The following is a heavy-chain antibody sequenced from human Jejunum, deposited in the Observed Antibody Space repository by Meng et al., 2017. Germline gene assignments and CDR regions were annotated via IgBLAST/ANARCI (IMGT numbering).Heavy chain of an antibody. CDR1: GGSVSSGFYY. J-gene: IGHJ4*02. CDR3: ARDSETYPTYFDY. V-gene: IGHV4-61*03. D-gene: IGHD5-24*01. CDR2: ISDSGTT. Sequence: QEWGPGRVRRSDTLSLTSTVSGGSVSSGFYYWSWIRQPPGKGLEWIGYISDSGTTNYNPSLKSRVTMSVDTSKNHFSLKLTSVTAADTAVYFCARDSETYPTYFDYWGQGTLVTVSS.